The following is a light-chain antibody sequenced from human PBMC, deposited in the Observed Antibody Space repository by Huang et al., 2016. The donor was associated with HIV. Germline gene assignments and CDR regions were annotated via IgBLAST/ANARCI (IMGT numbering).Light chain of an antibody. V-gene: IGKV1-39*01. J-gene: IGKJ4*01. Sequence: DLQMTQSPSSLSASIGDRVTITCRASQSISDYLNWYQQKPGKAPKVLIYVASNLQSGVPSRFNGSGSGTDFTLTITSLQSEDFATYFCQQTYSALPLTFGGGTKVEI. CDR2: VAS. CDR1: QSISDY. CDR3: QQTYSALPLT.